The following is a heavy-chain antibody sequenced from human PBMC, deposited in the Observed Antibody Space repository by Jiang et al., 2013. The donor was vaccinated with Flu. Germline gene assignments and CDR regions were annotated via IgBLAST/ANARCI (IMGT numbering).Heavy chain of an antibody. J-gene: IGHJ5*02. CDR1: GGSISSSNW. Sequence: GSGLVKPSGTLSLTCAVSGGSISSSNWWSWVRQPPGKGRGVDWGKYYHSGSTNYNPSLKSRVTISVDKSKNQFSLKLSSVTAADTAVYYCARWYRVYSSSWYWASSWFDPWGQGTLVTVSS. CDR2: YYHSGST. V-gene: IGHV4-4*02. D-gene: IGHD6-13*01. CDR3: ARWYRVYSSSWYWASSWFDP.